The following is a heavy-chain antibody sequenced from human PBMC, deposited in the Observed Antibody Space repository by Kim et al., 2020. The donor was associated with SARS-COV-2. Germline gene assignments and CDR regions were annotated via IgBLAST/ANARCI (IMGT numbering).Heavy chain of an antibody. CDR1: GFTFSSYD. J-gene: IGHJ6*02. V-gene: IGHV3-13*01. CDR2: IGTAGDT. Sequence: GGSLRLSCAASGFTFSSYDMHWVRQATGKGLEWVSAIGTAGDTYYPGSVKGRFTISRENAKNSLYLQMNSLRAGDTAVYYCARGPLRDPYIGDYYYYGMDVWGQGTTVTVSS. CDR3: ARGPLRDPYIGDYYYYGMDV. D-gene: IGHD3-10*01.